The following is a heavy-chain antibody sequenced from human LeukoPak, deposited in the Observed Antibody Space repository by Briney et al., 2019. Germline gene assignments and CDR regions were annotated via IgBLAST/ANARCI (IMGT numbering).Heavy chain of an antibody. Sequence: GSLRLSCAASGFTVSSNFMSWFRQAPGKGLEWVSVIYSGGSTYYADSVKGRFTISRHNSKNTLYLQMNSLRAEDTAVYYCARLYGTFLEWSPYFDYWGQGTLVTVSS. V-gene: IGHV3-53*04. CDR1: GFTVSSNF. D-gene: IGHD3-3*02. CDR3: ARLYGTFLEWSPYFDY. CDR2: IYSGGST. J-gene: IGHJ4*02.